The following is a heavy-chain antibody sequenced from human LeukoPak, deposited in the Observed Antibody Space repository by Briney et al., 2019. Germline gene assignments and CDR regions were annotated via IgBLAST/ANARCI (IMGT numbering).Heavy chain of an antibody. V-gene: IGHV3-74*01. CDR3: ARVVFGDYFDY. Sequence: GGSLRLSCAASGFTFSNYRMHWVRQAPGNGLVWVSRINTDGSRTTYADSVKGRFTISRDNAKNTLYLQMNSLRAEDTAVYYCARVVFGDYFDYWGQGTLVTVSS. J-gene: IGHJ4*02. D-gene: IGHD3-10*01. CDR1: GFTFSNYR. CDR2: INTDGSRT.